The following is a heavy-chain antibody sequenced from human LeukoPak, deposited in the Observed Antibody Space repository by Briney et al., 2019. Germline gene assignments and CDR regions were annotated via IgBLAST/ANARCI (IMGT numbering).Heavy chain of an antibody. CDR3: ARISCSRSSCYGVYDY. Sequence: PGGSLRLSCAASGFTFSDYWMTWVRQAPGKGLERVANIRQDGSEKYHVDSVKGRFTISRDNAKNSVYLQMNSLRAEDTAVYYCARISCSRSSCYGVYDYWGQGSLFTVSS. J-gene: IGHJ4*02. CDR1: GFTFSDYW. D-gene: IGHD2-15*01. V-gene: IGHV3-7*01. CDR2: IRQDGSEK.